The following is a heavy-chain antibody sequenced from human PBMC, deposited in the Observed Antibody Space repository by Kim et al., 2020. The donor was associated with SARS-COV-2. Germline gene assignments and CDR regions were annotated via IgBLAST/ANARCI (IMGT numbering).Heavy chain of an antibody. CDR2: ISSSSSYI. Sequence: GGSLRLSCAASGFTFSSYSMNWVRQAPGKGLECVSSISSSSSYIYYADSVKGRFTISRDNAKNSLYLQMNSLRAEDTAVYYCARDHGVGASFDYWGQGTLVTVSS. D-gene: IGHD1-26*01. J-gene: IGHJ4*02. CDR3: ARDHGVGASFDY. CDR1: GFTFSSYS. V-gene: IGHV3-21*01.